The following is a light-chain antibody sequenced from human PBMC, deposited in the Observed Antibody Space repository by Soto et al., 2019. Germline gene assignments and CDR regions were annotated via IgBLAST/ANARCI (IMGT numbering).Light chain of an antibody. CDR3: QQYNNWRT. CDR1: QSVSSN. V-gene: IGKV3-15*01. CDR2: GAS. Sequence: EIVMTQSPATLSVSPGERANISCRASQSVSSNLAWYQQKPGQAPRLLIYGASTRATGIPARFSGSGSGTEFTLTISSLQSEDFAVYYCQQYNNWRTFGQGTKV. J-gene: IGKJ1*01.